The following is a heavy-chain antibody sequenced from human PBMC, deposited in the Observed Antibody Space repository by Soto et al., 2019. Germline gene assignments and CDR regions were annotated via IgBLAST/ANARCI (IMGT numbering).Heavy chain of an antibody. Sequence: SVKVSCKASGGTFSSFGISWVRQAPGQGLEWMGGIIPVFGRPNYAQRFRGKLTITADESTNTCYMELIDLESEDTAVYYCAREGSGYNFWGQGTQVTVSS. D-gene: IGHD5-12*01. CDR2: IIPVFGRP. J-gene: IGHJ1*01. CDR3: AREGSGYNF. CDR1: GGTFSSFG. V-gene: IGHV1-69*13.